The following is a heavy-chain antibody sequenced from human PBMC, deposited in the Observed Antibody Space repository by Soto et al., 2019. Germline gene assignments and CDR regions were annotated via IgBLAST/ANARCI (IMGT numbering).Heavy chain of an antibody. CDR1: GYTFTSYG. CDR2: ISAYNGNT. CDR3: ARWMEGYSSSSWWFEP. V-gene: IGHV1-18*01. D-gene: IGHD6-6*01. J-gene: IGHJ5*02. Sequence: ASVKVSCKASGYTFTSYGISWVRQAPGQGLEWMGWISAYNGNTNYAQKLQGRVTMTTDTSTSTAYMELRSLRSDDTAVYYCARWMEGYSSSSWWFEPWGQGTLVTVSS.